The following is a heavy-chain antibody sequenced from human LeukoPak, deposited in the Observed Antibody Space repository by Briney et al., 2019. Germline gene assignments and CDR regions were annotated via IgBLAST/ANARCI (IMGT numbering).Heavy chain of an antibody. J-gene: IGHJ4*02. V-gene: IGHV3-11*04. Sequence: PGGSLRLSCAASGFTFSDYYMSWIRKAPGKGLEWLSYIDSRGTTMYYADSVKGRFTISRDNAENSLYLQMNSLRAEDTAVYYCARDWALGYGGRTFDYWGQGTLVTVSS. D-gene: IGHD4-23*01. CDR2: IDSRGTTM. CDR3: ARDWALGYGGRTFDY. CDR1: GFTFSDYY.